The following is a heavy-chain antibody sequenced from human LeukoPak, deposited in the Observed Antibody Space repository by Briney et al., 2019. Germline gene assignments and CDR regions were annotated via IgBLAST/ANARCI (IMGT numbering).Heavy chain of an antibody. J-gene: IGHJ6*04. V-gene: IGHV3-23*01. CDR1: GFTFSSYG. Sequence: GGSLSLSCVGSGFTFSSYGMGWVRQAPGKGLEWVSGISGTGGFTYEADAVKGRFNISRDNSKNTLYLQMNSLRAEDTAVYYCAKDGGEYYDILTGYYPRLFYMDVWGKGTTVTISS. CDR3: AKDGGEYYDILTGYYPRLFYMDV. D-gene: IGHD3-9*01. CDR2: ISGTGGFT.